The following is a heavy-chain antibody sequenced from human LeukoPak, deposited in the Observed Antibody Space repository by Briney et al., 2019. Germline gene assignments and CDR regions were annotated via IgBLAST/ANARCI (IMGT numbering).Heavy chain of an antibody. D-gene: IGHD1-26*01. CDR1: GGSISSYY. CDR2: IYYSGST. Sequence: PSETLSLTCTVSGGSISSYYWSWIRQPPGKGLEWIGYIYYSGSTNYNPSLKSRVTISVDTSKNQFPLKLSSVTAADTAVYYCARHRRVGATTGAFDIWGQGTMVTVSS. J-gene: IGHJ3*02. CDR3: ARHRRVGATTGAFDI. V-gene: IGHV4-59*08.